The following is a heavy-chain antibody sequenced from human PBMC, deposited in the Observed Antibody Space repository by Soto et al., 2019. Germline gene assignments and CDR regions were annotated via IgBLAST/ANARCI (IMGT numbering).Heavy chain of an antibody. Sequence: QVQLVQSGAEVKKPGASVKVSCKASSYTFTSYGISWVRQAPGQGLEWMGWISAYNGNTNYAQKLQGRVTMTTDTSTSTAYMELRSLRSDATAVSYCARDGLTYYYGSGSYCDYWGQGTLVTVSS. V-gene: IGHV1-18*01. CDR2: ISAYNGNT. D-gene: IGHD3-10*01. CDR3: ARDGLTYYYGSGSYCDY. CDR1: SYTFTSYG. J-gene: IGHJ4*02.